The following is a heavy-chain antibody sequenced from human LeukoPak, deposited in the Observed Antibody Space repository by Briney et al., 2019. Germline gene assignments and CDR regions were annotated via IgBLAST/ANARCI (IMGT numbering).Heavy chain of an antibody. J-gene: IGHJ6*02. CDR2: ISTSVTTI. CDR3: ARDKGEAVALYYYYYGMDV. CDR1: GFTFSDYY. D-gene: IGHD6-19*01. Sequence: NPGGSLRLSCAASGFTFSDYYMSWIRQAPGKGLEWVSYISTSVTTIYYADSVKGRFTISRDNAKNSLYLQMNSLRAEDTAVYYCARDKGEAVALYYYYYGMDVWGQGTTVTVSS. V-gene: IGHV3-11*04.